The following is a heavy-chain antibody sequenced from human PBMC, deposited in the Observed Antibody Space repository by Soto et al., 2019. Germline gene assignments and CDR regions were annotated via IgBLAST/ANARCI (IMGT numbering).Heavy chain of an antibody. D-gene: IGHD6-19*01. CDR1: GYTFTSYW. CDR3: VRRVSFSNGWYYFDY. Sequence: GESLKISCKGSGYTFTSYWIGWVRQMPGKGLEWMGIIYPGDSETRYSPSFQGQVTISADRSITTAYLQWSSLKASDTAMYFCVRRVSFSNGWYYFDYWGQGTLVTVSS. V-gene: IGHV5-51*01. CDR2: IYPGDSET. J-gene: IGHJ4*02.